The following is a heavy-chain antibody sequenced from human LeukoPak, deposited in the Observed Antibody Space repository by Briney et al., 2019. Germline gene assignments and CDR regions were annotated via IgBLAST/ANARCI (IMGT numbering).Heavy chain of an antibody. CDR2: ISYDGSNK. CDR1: GFTFSSYA. J-gene: IGHJ4*02. CDR3: ARDGGYENTYYFDY. V-gene: IGHV3-30*04. D-gene: IGHD5-12*01. Sequence: GRSLRLSCAASGFTFSSYAMHWVRQAPGKGLEWVAVISYDGSNKYYADSVKGRFTISRDNSKNTLYLQMNSLRAEDTAVYYCARDGGYENTYYFDYWGQETLVTVSS.